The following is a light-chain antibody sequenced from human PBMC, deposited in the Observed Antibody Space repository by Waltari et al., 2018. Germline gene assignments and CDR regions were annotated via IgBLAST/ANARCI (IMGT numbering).Light chain of an antibody. V-gene: IGKV1-5*01. CDR1: QSISSW. CDR2: DAS. CDR3: QKYGSTPRP. Sequence: DIQMTQSPSTLSASVGDRVPIPCRASQSISSWVAWYQQKPGKAPKLLIYDASSLESGVPSRFSGSGSGTEFTLTISSLEPEDFAVYYCQKYGSTPRPFGGGTKVEIK. J-gene: IGKJ4*01.